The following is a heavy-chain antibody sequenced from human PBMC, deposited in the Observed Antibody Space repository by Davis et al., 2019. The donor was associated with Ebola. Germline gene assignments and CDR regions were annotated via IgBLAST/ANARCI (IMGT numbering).Heavy chain of an antibody. CDR1: GFTFTNYA. V-gene: IGHV3-21*01. CDR2: ISSGSNYI. D-gene: IGHD3-22*01. CDR3: TRDNLYYYDTSGYHDVFDM. Sequence: GGSLRLSCAASGFTFTNYAMTWVRQAPGKGLEWVSYISSGSNYIYYADSVKGRYTISRDNAKNSLYLQMNSLRAEDTAVYYCTRDNLYYYDTSGYHDVFDMWGQGTMVTVSS. J-gene: IGHJ3*02.